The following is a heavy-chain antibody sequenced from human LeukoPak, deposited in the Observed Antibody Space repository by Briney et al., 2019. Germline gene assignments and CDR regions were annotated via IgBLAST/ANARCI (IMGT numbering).Heavy chain of an antibody. CDR2: ISYDGSNK. CDR1: GFTFSTYA. D-gene: IGHD3-10*01. J-gene: IGHJ4*02. CDR3: ASPYGSGSYYNPPPFDY. V-gene: IGHV3-30-3*01. Sequence: HPGGSLRLSCAASGFTFSTYAMHWVRQAPGKGLEWVAIISYDGSNKYYADSVRGRFTISRDNSKNTLYLQMDSLRAGDTAVYYCASPYGSGSYYNPPPFDYWGQGTLVTVSS.